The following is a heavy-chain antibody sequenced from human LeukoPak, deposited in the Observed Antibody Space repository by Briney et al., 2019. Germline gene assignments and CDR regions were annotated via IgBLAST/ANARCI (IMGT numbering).Heavy chain of an antibody. V-gene: IGHV4-59*08. CDR3: AEQDFFSAYPFDC. D-gene: IGHD3-3*01. CDR1: GGSISSYT. Sequence: PSETLPLPYTVSGGSISSYTRSWIRQPPGKGLEWIGYIYYIRITKYNPSLTSRVIISLDRSKNQFSLRLSSVTAADTAVYYCAEQDFFSAYPFDCWGQGTLVTVSS. CDR2: IYYIRIT. J-gene: IGHJ4*02.